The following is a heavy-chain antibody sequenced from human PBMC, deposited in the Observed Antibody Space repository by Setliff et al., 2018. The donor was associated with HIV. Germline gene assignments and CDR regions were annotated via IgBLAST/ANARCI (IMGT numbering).Heavy chain of an antibody. Sequence: SETLSLTCAVYGVSFSGYYWNWIRQTPGKGLEWIGEIDHSGSTNYNPSLKSRVTMSLDTSKNQFSLRLTSVTAADTAVYYCARGVYSSGWYLLTRLDPWGQGVLVTVSS. CDR3: ARGVYSSGWYLLTRLDP. V-gene: IGHV4-34*01. J-gene: IGHJ5*02. D-gene: IGHD6-19*01. CDR2: IDHSGST. CDR1: GVSFSGYY.